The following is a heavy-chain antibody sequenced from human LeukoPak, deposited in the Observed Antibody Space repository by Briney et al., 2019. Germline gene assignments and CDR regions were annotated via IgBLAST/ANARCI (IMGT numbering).Heavy chain of an antibody. CDR2: ISASGST. Sequence: SETLSLTCTVSGGSISHYFWSWIRQPAGKGLEWIGRISASGSTNYNASLKSRVTMSADTAKIQFSLKLSSVTAADTGVYYCARGGSGSYHYFDYWGQGALVAVSS. CDR1: GGSISHYF. CDR3: ARGGSGSYHYFDY. D-gene: IGHD3-10*01. V-gene: IGHV4-4*07. J-gene: IGHJ4*02.